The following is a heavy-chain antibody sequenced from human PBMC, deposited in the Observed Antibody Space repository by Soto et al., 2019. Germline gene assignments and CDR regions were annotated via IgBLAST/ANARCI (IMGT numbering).Heavy chain of an antibody. D-gene: IGHD2-2*01. V-gene: IGHV4-59*01. Sequence: SETLSLTCTVSGGSISSYYWSWIRQHPGKGLVWIGYIYYSGSTNYNPSLKSRVTISVDTSKNQFSLKLSSVTAADTAVYYCARAIPLVVPAAMSAFDIWGQGTMVTVSS. CDR1: GGSISSYY. J-gene: IGHJ3*02. CDR2: IYYSGST. CDR3: ARAIPLVVPAAMSAFDI.